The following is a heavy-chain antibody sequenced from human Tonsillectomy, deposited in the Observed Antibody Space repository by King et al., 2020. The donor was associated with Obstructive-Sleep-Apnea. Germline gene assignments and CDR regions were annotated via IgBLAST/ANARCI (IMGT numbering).Heavy chain of an antibody. Sequence: VQLQESGPGLVKPSQTLSLTCAVSGGSISSGGYSWSWIRQPPGKGLEWIGYIYYSGDTYYNPSLKSRVTISVDTSKNQFSLKLSSVTAADTAVYYCARGGYCSGGSCYSNNWFDPWGQGTLVTVSS. D-gene: IGHD2-15*01. V-gene: IGHV4-30-4*07. CDR3: ARGGYCSGGSCYSNNWFDP. CDR1: GGSISSGGYS. J-gene: IGHJ5*02. CDR2: IYYSGDT.